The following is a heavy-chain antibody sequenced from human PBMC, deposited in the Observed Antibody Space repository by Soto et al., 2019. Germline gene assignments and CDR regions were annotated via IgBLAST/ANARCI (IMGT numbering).Heavy chain of an antibody. Sequence: QVQLQESGPGLVKPSETLSLTCTVSGGSISSYYWSWIRQRPGKGMEWIGYIYYSGSTNYNPSLKGRVTISVDTSNNQFSLKLSSVTAADTAVYYCAKSWGGATLDNWGQGTLVTVSS. D-gene: IGHD1-26*01. CDR2: IYYSGST. CDR1: GGSISSYY. CDR3: AKSWGGATLDN. J-gene: IGHJ4*02. V-gene: IGHV4-59*08.